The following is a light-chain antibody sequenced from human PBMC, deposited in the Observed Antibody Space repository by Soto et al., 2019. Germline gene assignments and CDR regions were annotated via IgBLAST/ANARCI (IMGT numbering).Light chain of an antibody. CDR1: QSVSSY. CDR3: QQYNNWPWT. Sequence: EIVLTQSPATLSLSPGERATLSCRASQSVSSYLAWYQQKPGQAPRLLIYDAYNRATGIQARFSGSGSGTDFTLTISSLQSEDFAVYYCQQYNNWPWTFGQGTKVDIK. CDR2: DAY. J-gene: IGKJ1*01. V-gene: IGKV3-11*01.